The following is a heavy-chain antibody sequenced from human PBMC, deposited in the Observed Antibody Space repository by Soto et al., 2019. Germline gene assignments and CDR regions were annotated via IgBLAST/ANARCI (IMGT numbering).Heavy chain of an antibody. Sequence: QVQLVQSGAEVKKPGSSVKVSCKASGGTFSSYAISWVRQAPGQGLEWMGGIIPIFGTANYAQKFKGRVTITADESTSKAYMELSSLRSEDTAVYYCARVIARHYYDSRKVLSGMDVWGQGTTVTVSS. J-gene: IGHJ6*02. V-gene: IGHV1-69*01. CDR3: ARVIARHYYDSRKVLSGMDV. CDR2: IIPIFGTA. CDR1: GGTFSSYA. D-gene: IGHD3-22*01.